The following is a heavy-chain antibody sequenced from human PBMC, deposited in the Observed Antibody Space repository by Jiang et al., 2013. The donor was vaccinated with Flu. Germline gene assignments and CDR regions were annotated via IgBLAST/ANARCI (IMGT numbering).Heavy chain of an antibody. V-gene: IGHV1-2*02. CDR2: INPNSGGT. D-gene: IGHD3-22*01. CDR1: GYTFTGYY. Sequence: SGAEVKKPGASVKVSCKASGYTFTGYYMHWVRQAPGQGLEWMGWINPNSGGTNYGQKFQGRVTMTRDTSISTAYMELSRLRSDDTAVYYCARPVSTYYFDSSGYSRQNYYFDFWGQGTLVTVSS. CDR3: ARPVSTYYFDSSGYSRQNYYFDF. J-gene: IGHJ4*02.